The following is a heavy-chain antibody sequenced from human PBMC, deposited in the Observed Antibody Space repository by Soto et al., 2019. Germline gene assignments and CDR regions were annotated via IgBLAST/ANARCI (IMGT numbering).Heavy chain of an antibody. CDR1: GYTFTDSA. CDR2: INAGNGDT. D-gene: IGHD5-18*01. CDR3: ARDRGYTYGYWGWFDP. V-gene: IGHV1-3*05. J-gene: IGHJ5*02. Sequence: QVHFVQSGAEEKKPGASVKVSCRASGYTFTDSAIHWVRQAPGQRLEWMGWINAGNGDTKYSQKFQGRVTITRDTSANTAYMELSSPTSEDTAVYYCARDRGYTYGYWGWFDPWGQGTLVTVSS.